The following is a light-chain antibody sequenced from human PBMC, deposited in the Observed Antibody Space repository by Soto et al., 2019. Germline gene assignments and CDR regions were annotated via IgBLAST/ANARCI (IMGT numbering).Light chain of an antibody. CDR3: QQRSNWLT. V-gene: IGKV3D-11*01. CDR1: QGVSSY. Sequence: IVLTQSPATLSLSAGERATLSCRASQGVSSYLAWYQQKPGQGPRLRIYDASNRATGIPARLSGSGPGTDFTLTISSLEPEDFAVYYCQQRSNWLTFGGGTKVDIK. CDR2: DAS. J-gene: IGKJ4*01.